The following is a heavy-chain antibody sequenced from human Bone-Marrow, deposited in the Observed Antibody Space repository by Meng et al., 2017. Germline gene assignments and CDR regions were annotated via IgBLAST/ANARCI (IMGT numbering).Heavy chain of an antibody. CDR1: GYTFTGYY. V-gene: IGHV1-2*02. D-gene: IGHD1-20*01. J-gene: IGHJ4*02. Sequence: ASVKVSCKASGYTFTGYYMHWVRQVPGQGLEWMGWINPNSGGTNYAQKFQGRVTMTRDTSIRTAYMELSRLRSDDTAVYYCAGVYNWNDLRLFDYWGQGTLVTVSS. CDR2: INPNSGGT. CDR3: AGVYNWNDLRLFDY.